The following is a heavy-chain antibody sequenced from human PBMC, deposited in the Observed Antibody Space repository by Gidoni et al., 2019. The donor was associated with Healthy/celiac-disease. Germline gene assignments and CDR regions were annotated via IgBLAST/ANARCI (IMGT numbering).Heavy chain of an antibody. CDR2: IYYSGST. J-gene: IGHJ4*02. CDR3: ARAGSGYYYDSSGYYDFFDY. Sequence: QVQLQESGPGLVKPSQTLSLTCTVSGGSISSGGYYWSWIRQHPGKGLEWIGYIYYSGSTYYNPSLKSRVTISVDTSKNQFSLKLSSVTAADTAVYYCARAGSGYYYDSSGYYDFFDYWGQGTLVTVSS. D-gene: IGHD3-22*01. CDR1: GGSISSGGYY. V-gene: IGHV4-31*03.